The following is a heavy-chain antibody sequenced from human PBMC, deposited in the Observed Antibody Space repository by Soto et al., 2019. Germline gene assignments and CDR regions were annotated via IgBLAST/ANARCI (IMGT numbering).Heavy chain of an antibody. CDR1: GFTFSSYA. D-gene: IGHD6-13*01. Sequence: QVQLVESGGGVVQPGRSLRLSCAASGFTFSSYAMHWVRQAAGKGLEWVGVIAYDGGNKYYADSVKGRFAISRDNSKNTVYLQMNSLRAEDTAVYYCASQLSVAGNYFFYYAMDVCGQGTTVTVSS. V-gene: IGHV3-30*09. CDR2: IAYDGGNK. J-gene: IGHJ6*02. CDR3: ASQLSVAGNYFFYYAMDV.